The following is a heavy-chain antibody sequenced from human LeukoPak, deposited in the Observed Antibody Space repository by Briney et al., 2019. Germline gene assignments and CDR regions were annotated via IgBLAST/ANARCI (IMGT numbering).Heavy chain of an antibody. D-gene: IGHD6-19*01. CDR3: ARDRSGPKFTADSSDYYYYGMDV. CDR1: DGSISGYY. J-gene: IGHJ6*02. V-gene: IGHV4-59*01. Sequence: SSETLSLTCTVSDGSISGYYWSWIRQPPGKGLEWIGYIYYSGSTNYNPSLKSRVNISVDTSKNQFSLELSSVTAADTAVYYCARDRSGPKFTADSSDYYYYGMDVWGQGTTVTVSS. CDR2: IYYSGST.